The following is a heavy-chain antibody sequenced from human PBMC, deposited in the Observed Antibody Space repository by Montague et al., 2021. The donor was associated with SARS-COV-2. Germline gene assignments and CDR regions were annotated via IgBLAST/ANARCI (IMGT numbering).Heavy chain of an antibody. J-gene: IGHJ6*03. Sequence: SETLSLTCTVSGGSISPYYWGWIRQPPGRGLEWVGSISYSGRTYFSPSLKSRLTISVDSSENQFSLRLSSVTAADTAVYYCASSYYYGSGTYVYNYYMDVWGKGTTVTVSS. D-gene: IGHD3-10*01. CDR2: ISYSGRT. CDR1: GGSISPYY. V-gene: IGHV4-39*01. CDR3: ASSYYYGSGTYVYNYYMDV.